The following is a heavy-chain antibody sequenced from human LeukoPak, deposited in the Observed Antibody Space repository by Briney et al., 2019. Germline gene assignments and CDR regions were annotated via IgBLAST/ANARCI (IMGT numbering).Heavy chain of an antibody. CDR3: ARDRKYTTWIISPYYYYYGMDV. J-gene: IGHJ6*02. Sequence: PSGRSLRLSCAASGFTFSSYAMHWVRQAPGKGLEWVAVISYDGSNKYYADSVKGRFTISRDNSKNTLYLQMNSLRAEDTAVYYCARDRKYTTWIISPYYYYYGMDVWGQGTTVTVSS. CDR1: GFTFSSYA. V-gene: IGHV3-30*04. D-gene: IGHD5-12*01. CDR2: ISYDGSNK.